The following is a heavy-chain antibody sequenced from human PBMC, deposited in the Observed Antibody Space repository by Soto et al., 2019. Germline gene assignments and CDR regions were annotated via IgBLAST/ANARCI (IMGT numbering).Heavy chain of an antibody. CDR3: ARDLAAVPRAFGY. V-gene: IGHV4-59*01. D-gene: IGHD6-13*01. J-gene: IGHJ4*02. CDR1: GGSISSYF. Sequence: QVQLQESGPGLLKPSETLSLTCTVSGGSISSYFYIWVRQPPGKGLEWIGSVYYTGTTDYNPSLMSRVTISVDKSKTQFSLNLRSVTAADTAEYYCARDLAAVPRAFGYWGRGTLVTVSS. CDR2: VYYTGTT.